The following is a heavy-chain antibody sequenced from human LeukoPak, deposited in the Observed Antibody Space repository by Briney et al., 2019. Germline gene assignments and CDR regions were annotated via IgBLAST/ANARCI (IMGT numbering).Heavy chain of an antibody. CDR3: ARDKGGQQWDY. V-gene: IGHV1-2*02. CDR2: NNPNTGGT. J-gene: IGHJ4*02. CDR1: GYTFTSYY. D-gene: IGHD6-19*01. Sequence: ASVKVSCKASGYTFTSYYIHWVRQAPGQGLEWVGWNNPNTGGTSYAKNFKGRVTMTRDTSINTAYMEVSSLTSGNTAVYYCARDKGGQQWDYWGQGTLVTVSS.